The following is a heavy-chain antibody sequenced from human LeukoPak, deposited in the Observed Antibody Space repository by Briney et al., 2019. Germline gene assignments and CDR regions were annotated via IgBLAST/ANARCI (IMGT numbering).Heavy chain of an antibody. CDR3: ARDDFGTLDY. CDR2: LSHDGSVR. CDR1: GFTVGTYT. V-gene: IGHV3-30*04. D-gene: IGHD4-17*01. Sequence: GGSLRLSCTVSGFTVGTYTIHWVRQAPGEGLQWVSLLSHDGSVRYGDSVKGRFTISRDNSKNTLYLQMNSLRAEDTAVYYCARDDFGTLDYWGQGTLVTVSS. J-gene: IGHJ4*02.